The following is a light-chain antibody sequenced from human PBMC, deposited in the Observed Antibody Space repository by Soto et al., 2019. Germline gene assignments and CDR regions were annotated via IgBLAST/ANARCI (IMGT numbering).Light chain of an antibody. CDR1: QSVSSY. CDR3: QQRSNWPPT. J-gene: IGKJ2*01. V-gene: IGKV3-11*01. CDR2: DAS. Sequence: EIVLTQSPATLSLSPGERATLSCRASQSVSSYLAWYQQXXXXAPRLLIYDASNRATGIPARFSGSGSGTDFTLTISSLEPEDFAVYYCQQRSNWPPTFGQGTKLEIK.